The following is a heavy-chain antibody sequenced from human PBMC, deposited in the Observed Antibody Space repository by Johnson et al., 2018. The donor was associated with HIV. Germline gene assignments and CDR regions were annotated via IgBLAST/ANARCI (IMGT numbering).Heavy chain of an antibody. Sequence: QEQLVESGGGVVQPGRSLRLSCAASGLTFSSYGMHWVRQAPGKGLEWVAVISYDGSNKYYADSVKGRFTISRDNSKNTLYLQMNSLRAEDTAVYYCAREEGGSRPFDIWGQGTMVTVSS. CDR1: GLTFSSYG. J-gene: IGHJ3*02. CDR2: ISYDGSNK. D-gene: IGHD2-15*01. V-gene: IGHV3-30*03. CDR3: AREEGGSRPFDI.